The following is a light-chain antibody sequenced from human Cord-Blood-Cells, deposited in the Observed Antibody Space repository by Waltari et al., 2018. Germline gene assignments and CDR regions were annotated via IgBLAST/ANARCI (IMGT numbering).Light chain of an antibody. CDR1: QDISNY. CDR3: QQYDNPPRT. J-gene: IGKJ4*01. V-gene: IGKV1-33*01. CDR2: DAS. Sequence: DIQMTQSPSSLSASVGDRVTITCQASQDISNYLNWYQQKPGKAPKLLIYDASNLETGVPSRFSGSVSGTDFTFTISSLQPEDIATYYCQQYDNPPRTFGGGPRWRSN.